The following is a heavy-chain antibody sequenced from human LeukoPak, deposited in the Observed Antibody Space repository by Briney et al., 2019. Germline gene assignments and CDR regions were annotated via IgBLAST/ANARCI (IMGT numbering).Heavy chain of an antibody. D-gene: IGHD1-26*01. CDR2: ISSSSSYI. CDR1: GFTFSSYS. V-gene: IGHV3-21*01. J-gene: IGHJ4*02. CDR3: ARASGLSGSYFY. Sequence: KTGGSLRLSCAASGFTFSSYSMNWVRQAPVKGLEWVSSISSSSSYIYYADSVKGRFTISRDNAKNSLYLQMNSLRAEDTAVYYCARASGLSGSYFYWGQGTLVTVSS.